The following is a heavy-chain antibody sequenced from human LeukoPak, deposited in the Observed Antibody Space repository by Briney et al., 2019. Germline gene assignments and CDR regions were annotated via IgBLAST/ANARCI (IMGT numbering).Heavy chain of an antibody. D-gene: IGHD2-2*01. CDR2: INHSGST. V-gene: IGHV4-34*01. J-gene: IGHJ3*02. CDR1: GGSFSGYY. CDR3: AVPAATNHNNAFDI. Sequence: PETLSLTCAVYGGSFSGYYWSWIRQPPGKGLEWIGEINHSGSTNYNPSLKSRVTISVDTSKNQFSLKLSSVTAADTAVYYCAVPAATNHNNAFDIWGQGIMVTVSS.